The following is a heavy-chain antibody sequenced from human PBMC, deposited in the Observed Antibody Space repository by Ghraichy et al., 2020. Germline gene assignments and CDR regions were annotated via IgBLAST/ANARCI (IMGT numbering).Heavy chain of an antibody. J-gene: IGHJ4*02. V-gene: IGHV4-39*01. CDR2: IYYTGTT. Sequence: SETLSLTCTVSGDSISGSNYYWGWIRQPPGKGLEWIGSIYYTGTTYYSPSLKSRVTISVATSKNQFSLNLSSVTAADTAVYYCARPSHLGSYYYWGQGILVTVSS. CDR1: GDSISGSNYY. CDR3: ARPSHLGSYYY. D-gene: IGHD3-10*01.